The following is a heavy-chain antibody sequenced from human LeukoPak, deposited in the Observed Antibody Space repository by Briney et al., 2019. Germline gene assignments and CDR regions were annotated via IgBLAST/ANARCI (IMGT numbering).Heavy chain of an antibody. D-gene: IGHD6-6*01. J-gene: IGHJ4*02. Sequence: SETLSLTCTVSGGSISGSSYFWGWIRQPPGKGLEWIGNIYYPGSTYYSPSLKSRVTISVDTSKNQFSPKLSSTTAADTAVYYCARVLYSSPSNWGQGTLVTVSS. V-gene: IGHV4-39*01. CDR3: ARVLYSSPSN. CDR1: GGSISGSSYF. CDR2: IYYPGST.